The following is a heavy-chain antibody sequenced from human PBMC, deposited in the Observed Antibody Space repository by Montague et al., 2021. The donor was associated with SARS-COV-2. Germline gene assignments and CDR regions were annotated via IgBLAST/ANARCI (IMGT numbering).Heavy chain of an antibody. D-gene: IGHD3-10*01. CDR2: IYHSGST. CDR1: GGSISSSHW. Sequence: SETLSLTCVVSGGSISSSHWWSWVRQPPGKGLEWIGEIYHSGSTNYNPSLKSRVTISIDKSKNQFSLKLSSVTAADTAVYYCARLWDFYGSGSYKNSWFDPWGQGTRVTVSS. CDR3: ARLWDFYGSGSYKNSWFDP. J-gene: IGHJ5*02. V-gene: IGHV4-4*02.